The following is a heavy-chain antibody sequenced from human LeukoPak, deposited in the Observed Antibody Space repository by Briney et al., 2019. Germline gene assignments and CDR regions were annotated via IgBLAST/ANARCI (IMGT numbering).Heavy chain of an antibody. CDR3: ARYPMVVAATGALYYYMDV. CDR1: GGSISSSSYY. D-gene: IGHD2-15*01. J-gene: IGHJ6*03. CDR2: IYYSGST. V-gene: IGHV4-39*07. Sequence: SETLSLTCTVSGGSISSSSYYWGWIRQPPGKGLEWIGSIYYSGSTYYNPSLKSRVTISVDTSKNQFSLKLSSVTAADTAVYYCARYPMVVAATGALYYYMDVWGKGTTVTVSS.